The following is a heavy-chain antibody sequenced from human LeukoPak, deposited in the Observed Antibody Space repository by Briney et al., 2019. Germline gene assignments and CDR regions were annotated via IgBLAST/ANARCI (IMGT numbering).Heavy chain of an antibody. J-gene: IGHJ4*02. CDR3: AKDGRGKYCSSTSCYGTFDY. V-gene: IGHV3-43D*03. CDR1: GCTFDDYA. Sequence: PGGSLRLSCAASGCTFDDYAMHWVRQAPGKGLEWVSLISWDGGSTYYADSVKGRFTISRDNSKNSLCLQMNSLSAEDTALYYCAKDGRGKYCSSTSCYGTFDYWGQGTLVTVSS. CDR2: ISWDGGST. D-gene: IGHD2-2*01.